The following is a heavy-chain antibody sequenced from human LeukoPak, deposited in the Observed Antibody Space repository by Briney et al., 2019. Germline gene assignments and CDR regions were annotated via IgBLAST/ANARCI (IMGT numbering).Heavy chain of an antibody. D-gene: IGHD3-16*01. J-gene: IGHJ4*02. Sequence: GGSLRLSCAASGFTFDDYAMHWVRQAPGKGLEWVSGISWSSGSIGYADSVKGRFTISRDNAKNSLYLQMNSLRAEDTALYYCAKVGGAFDYWGQGTLVTVSS. CDR2: ISWSSGSI. CDR3: AKVGGAFDY. CDR1: GFTFDDYA. V-gene: IGHV3-9*01.